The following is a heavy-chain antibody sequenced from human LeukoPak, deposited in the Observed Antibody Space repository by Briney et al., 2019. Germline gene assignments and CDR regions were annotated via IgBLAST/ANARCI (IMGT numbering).Heavy chain of an antibody. CDR3: ARDPVPPGTLDY. CDR2: ISYDGSNK. Sequence: PGGSLRLSCAASGFTFSSCAMHWVRQAPGKGLEWVAVISYDGSNKYYADSVKGRFTISRDNSKNTLYLQMNSLRAEDTAVYYCARDPVPPGTLDYWGQGTLVTVSS. CDR1: GFTFSSCA. D-gene: IGHD3-10*01. V-gene: IGHV3-30-3*01. J-gene: IGHJ4*02.